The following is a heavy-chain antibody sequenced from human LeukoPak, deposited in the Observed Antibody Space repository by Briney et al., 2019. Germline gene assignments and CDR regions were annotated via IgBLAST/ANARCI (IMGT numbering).Heavy chain of an antibody. D-gene: IGHD6-19*01. CDR2: IYTTGST. CDR3: ARGDSSGWWDFDY. CDR1: GGSINNYY. V-gene: IGHV4-4*07. J-gene: IGHJ4*02. Sequence: SETLSLTCTVSGGSINNYYWSWIRQPAGKGLEWIGRIYTTGSTNYNPSLKSRVTMSVDTSKNQFSLKLSSVTAADTAVYFCARGDSSGWWDFDYCGQGTLVTVSS.